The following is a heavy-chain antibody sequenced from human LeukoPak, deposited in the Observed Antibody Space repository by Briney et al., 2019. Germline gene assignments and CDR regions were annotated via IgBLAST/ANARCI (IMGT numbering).Heavy chain of an antibody. J-gene: IGHJ4*02. Sequence: ASVKVSCKASGYTFTSYYMHWVRQAPGQGLEWMGIINPSGGSTSYAQKFQGRVTMTRSTSINTAYMELSSLRSEDTAVYYCATNHLLRNPGRFDYWGQGTLVTVSS. D-gene: IGHD1-14*01. CDR3: ATNHLLRNPGRFDY. CDR2: INPSGGST. CDR1: GYTFTSYY. V-gene: IGHV1-46*01.